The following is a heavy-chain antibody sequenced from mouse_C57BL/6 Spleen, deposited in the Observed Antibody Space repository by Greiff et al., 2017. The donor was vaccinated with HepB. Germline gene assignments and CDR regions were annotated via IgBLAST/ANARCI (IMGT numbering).Heavy chain of an antibody. Sequence: EVQLQQSGPGLVKPSQSLSLTCSVTGYSITSGYYWNWIRQFPGNKLEWMGYISYDGSNNYNPSLKNRISITRDTSKNQFFLKLNSVTTEDTATYYCARGPFDYWGQGTTLTVSS. V-gene: IGHV3-6*01. CDR1: GYSITSGYY. CDR2: ISYDGSN. J-gene: IGHJ2*01. CDR3: ARGPFDY.